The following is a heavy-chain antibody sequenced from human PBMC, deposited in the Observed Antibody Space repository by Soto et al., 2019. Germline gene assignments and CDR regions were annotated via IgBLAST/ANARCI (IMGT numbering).Heavy chain of an antibody. CDR1: GGSISSGDYY. V-gene: IGHV4-30-4*01. CDR3: ARDTTTEWELLPGYFDY. J-gene: IGHJ4*02. Sequence: QVQLQESGPGLVKPSQTLSLTCTVSGGSISSGDYYWSWIRQPPGKGLEWIGYIYYSGSTYYNPSLKSRVTISVDTSKNQFSLKLSSVTAADTAVYYCARDTTTEWELLPGYFDYWGQGTLFTVSS. D-gene: IGHD1-26*01. CDR2: IYYSGST.